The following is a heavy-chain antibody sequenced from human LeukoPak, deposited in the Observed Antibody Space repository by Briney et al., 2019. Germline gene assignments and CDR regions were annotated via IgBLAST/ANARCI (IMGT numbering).Heavy chain of an antibody. J-gene: IGHJ4*02. CDR1: GFTFSSYA. CDR3: AKAFDADYVISLDY. Sequence: TGGSLRLSCAASGFTFSSYAMHWVRQAPGKGLEWVAVISYDGSNKYYADSVKGRFTVSRDNSKNTLYLQMNTLRAEDTALYYCAKAFDADYVISLDYWGQGTLVTVSS. D-gene: IGHD3-16*02. CDR2: ISYDGSNK. V-gene: IGHV3-30*04.